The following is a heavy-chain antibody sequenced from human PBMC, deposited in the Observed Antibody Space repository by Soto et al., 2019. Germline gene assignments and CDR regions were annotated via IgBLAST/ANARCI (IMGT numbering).Heavy chain of an antibody. CDR1: GFTFSKHG. V-gene: IGHV3-30*18. D-gene: IGHD5-18*01. CDR2: MSYDGSNK. CDR3: AKDLGRGGHSYGRLDYYGMDV. J-gene: IGHJ6*02. Sequence: GGSLRLSCAASGFTFSKHGMHWVRQAPGKGLEWVAVMSYDGSNKYYADSVKGRFTISRDNSKNTLYLQMNSLRAEDTAVYYCAKDLGRGGHSYGRLDYYGMDVWGQGTTVTVSS.